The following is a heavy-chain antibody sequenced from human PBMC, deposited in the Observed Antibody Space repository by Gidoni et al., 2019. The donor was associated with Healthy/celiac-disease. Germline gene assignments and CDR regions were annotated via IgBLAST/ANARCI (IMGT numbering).Heavy chain of an antibody. Sequence: QVQLQESGPGLVKPSETLSLTCPVSGGSISSYSWIWIRQPPGKGLEWIGYIYYSGSTNYNPSLKSRVTISVDTSKNQFSLKLSSVTAADTAVYYCAFLITVNGAFDIWGQGTMVTVSS. CDR1: GGSISSYS. J-gene: IGHJ3*02. CDR2: IYYSGST. D-gene: IGHD4-17*01. V-gene: IGHV4-59*08. CDR3: AFLITVNGAFDI.